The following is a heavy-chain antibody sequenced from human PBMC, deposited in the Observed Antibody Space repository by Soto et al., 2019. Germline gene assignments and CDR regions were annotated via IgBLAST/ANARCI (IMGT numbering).Heavy chain of an antibody. CDR2: ISGSGGST. CDR1: GFTFSSYA. CDR3: AKGVAGGLGFDY. D-gene: IGHD6-19*01. J-gene: IGHJ4*02. V-gene: IGHV3-23*01. Sequence: EVQLLESGGGLVQPGGSLRLSCAASGFTFSSYAMSWVRQAPGKGLEWVSAISGSGGSTYYADSVKGRFTISRDNSKNTLYLQMNSLRAEDAAVYYCAKGVAGGLGFDYWGQGTLVTVSS.